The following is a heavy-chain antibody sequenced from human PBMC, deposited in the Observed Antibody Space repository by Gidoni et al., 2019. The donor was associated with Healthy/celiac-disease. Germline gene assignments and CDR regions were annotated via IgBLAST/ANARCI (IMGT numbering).Heavy chain of an antibody. Sequence: QVQLVQSGAEVKKPGSSVKDSCKASGGTFSSYAISWVRQAPGQGLEWMGGIIPSFGTANYAQKFQGRVTITADESTSTAYMELSSLRSEDTAVYYCARAQYYYDSSGYWRAFDYWGQGTLVTVSS. CDR3: ARAQYYYDSSGYWRAFDY. D-gene: IGHD3-22*01. V-gene: IGHV1-69*12. CDR1: GGTFSSYA. J-gene: IGHJ4*02. CDR2: IIPSFGTA.